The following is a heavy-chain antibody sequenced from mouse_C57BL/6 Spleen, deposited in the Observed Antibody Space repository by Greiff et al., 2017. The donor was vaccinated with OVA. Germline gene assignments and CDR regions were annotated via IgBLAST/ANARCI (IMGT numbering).Heavy chain of an antibody. D-gene: IGHD1-1*01. CDR2: ISSGSSTI. CDR1: GFTFSDYG. J-gene: IGHJ4*01. CDR3: ARNYYGSSYDYAMDY. Sequence: EVMLVESGGGLVKPGGSLKLSCAASGFTFSDYGMHWVRQAPEKGLEWVAYISSGSSTIYSADTVKGRFTISRDNAKNTLFLQMTSLRSEDTAMYYCARNYYGSSYDYAMDYWGQGTSVTVSS. V-gene: IGHV5-17*01.